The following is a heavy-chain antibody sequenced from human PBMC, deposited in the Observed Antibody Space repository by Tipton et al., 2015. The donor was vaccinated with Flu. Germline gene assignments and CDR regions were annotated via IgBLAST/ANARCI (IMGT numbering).Heavy chain of an antibody. D-gene: IGHD1-7*01. V-gene: IGHV4-4*07. CDR3: ARENWNYVVRSSWLDP. J-gene: IGHJ5*02. CDR2: IYTSGST. Sequence: TLSLTCTVSGDSISSYYWSWIRQPAGKGLEWLGRIYTSGSTNYNPSLKSRVTMSGDTSKNQFSLRLASVTATDTAVYYCARENWNYVVRSSWLDPWGQGTLVTVSS. CDR1: GDSISSYY.